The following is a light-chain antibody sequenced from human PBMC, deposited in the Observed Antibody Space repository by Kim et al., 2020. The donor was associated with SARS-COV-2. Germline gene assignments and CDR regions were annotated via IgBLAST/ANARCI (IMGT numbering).Light chain of an antibody. CDR1: IIGSKR. V-gene: IGLV3-21*04. CDR2: YDT. J-gene: IGLJ1*01. CDR3: QVWDSGSDHPYV. Sequence: PGKTARITCGGDIIGSKRVPWYQQKPGQAPVLVIYYDTDRPSGIPERFSGSSSGNTATLTISRVDAGDEADYYCQVWDSGSDHPYVFGTGTKVTVL.